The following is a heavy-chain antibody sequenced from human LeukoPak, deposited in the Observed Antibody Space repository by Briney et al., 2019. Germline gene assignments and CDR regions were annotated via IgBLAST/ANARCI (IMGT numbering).Heavy chain of an antibody. Sequence: PGGSLRLSCAASGFTFSSYGMSWVRQAPGKGLEWAANIKQDGSEKYYVDSVKGRFTVSRDNAENSLYLQMSSLRAEDTAVYYCARLTQLARGRYWGQGTLVTVSS. J-gene: IGHJ4*02. CDR2: IKQDGSEK. D-gene: IGHD6-6*01. CDR3: ARLTQLARGRY. V-gene: IGHV3-7*03. CDR1: GFTFSSYG.